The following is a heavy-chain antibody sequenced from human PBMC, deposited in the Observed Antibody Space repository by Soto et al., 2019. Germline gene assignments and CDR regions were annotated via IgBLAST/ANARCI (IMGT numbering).Heavy chain of an antibody. CDR2: IWYDGSNK. CDR1: GFTFSSYG. D-gene: IGHD2-2*01. CDR3: GGDMPGSPPYGMDV. Sequence: QVQLVESGGGVVQPGRSLRLSCSASGFTFSSYGIHWVRQAPGKGLEWVGIIWYDGSNKYYADSVKGRFSISRDNSKNTLYLQMNSLRAEDTAVYYCGGDMPGSPPYGMDVWGQGTTVIVSS. V-gene: IGHV3-33*01. J-gene: IGHJ6*02.